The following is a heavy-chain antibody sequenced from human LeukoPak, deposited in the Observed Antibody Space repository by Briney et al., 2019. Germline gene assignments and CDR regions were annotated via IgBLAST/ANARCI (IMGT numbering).Heavy chain of an antibody. J-gene: IGHJ6*03. CDR3: ARGPITGTTAGYYYYMDV. CDR1: GGSVSSYY. CDR2: IYYTGST. Sequence: LSETLSLTCTVSGGSVSSYYWSWIRQPAGKGLEWIGYIYYTGSTNYNPSLKSRVTISVDTSKNQFSLKLTSVTAADTAVYYCARGPITGTTAGYYYYMDVWGKGTTVTVSS. D-gene: IGHD1-7*01. V-gene: IGHV4-59*02.